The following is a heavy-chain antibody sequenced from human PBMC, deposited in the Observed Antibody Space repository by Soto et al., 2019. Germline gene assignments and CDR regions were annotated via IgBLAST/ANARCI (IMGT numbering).Heavy chain of an antibody. CDR1: GGSVSSGSYY. D-gene: IGHD3-10*01. V-gene: IGHV4-61*01. Sequence: PSETRSLTCTVSGGSVSSGSYYWSWIRQPPGXGXXWXGXXXYXXXTNYNPSLKSRATISVDTSKNQLSLKLSSVTAADTAVYYCARGSDPWGQGTLVTVSS. CDR2: XXYXXXT. CDR3: ARGSDP. J-gene: IGHJ5*02.